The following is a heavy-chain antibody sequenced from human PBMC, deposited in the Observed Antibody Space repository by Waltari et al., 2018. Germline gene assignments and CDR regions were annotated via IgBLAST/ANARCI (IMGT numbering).Heavy chain of an antibody. CDR3: ARDPGYCSSTSCYTSYFQH. CDR2: ISYDGSNK. V-gene: IGHV3-30*01. CDR1: GFTFSSYA. D-gene: IGHD2-2*02. Sequence: QVQLVESGGGVVQPGRSLRLSCAASGFTFSSYAMHWVRQPPGKGLEGVAVISYDGSNKYYADSVKGRFTISRDNSKNTLYLQMNSLRAEDTAVYYCARDPGYCSSTSCYTSYFQHWGQGTLVTVSS. J-gene: IGHJ1*01.